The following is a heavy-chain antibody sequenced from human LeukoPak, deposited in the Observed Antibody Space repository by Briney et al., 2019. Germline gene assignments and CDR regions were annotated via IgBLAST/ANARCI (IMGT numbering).Heavy chain of an antibody. CDR2: INPNSGGT. CDR3: AAPAGGNYYDPFDF. CDR1: GYTFTGYY. J-gene: IGHJ4*02. D-gene: IGHD3-22*01. Sequence: ASVKVSCKASGYTFTGYYMHWVRQAPGQGLEWMGWINPNSGGTNYAQKFQGRVTMTRDTSTSTAYMELRRLTSDDTAVFYCAAPAGGNYYDPFDFWGQGTLVTVSS. V-gene: IGHV1-2*02.